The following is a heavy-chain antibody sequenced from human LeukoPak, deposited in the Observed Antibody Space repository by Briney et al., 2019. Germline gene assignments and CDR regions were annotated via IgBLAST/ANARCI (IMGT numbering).Heavy chain of an antibody. CDR3: ARDMGRWTGTSLHYFDY. J-gene: IGHJ4*02. CDR1: GGSISSYY. Sequence: SETLSLTCAVSGGSISSYYWSWIRQPPGKGLEWIGYIYYSGSTNYNPSLKSRVTISVDTSKNQFSLQLNSVTPEDTAVYYCARDMGRWTGTSLHYFDYWGQGTLVTVSS. V-gene: IGHV4-59*12. D-gene: IGHD1-1*01. CDR2: IYYSGST.